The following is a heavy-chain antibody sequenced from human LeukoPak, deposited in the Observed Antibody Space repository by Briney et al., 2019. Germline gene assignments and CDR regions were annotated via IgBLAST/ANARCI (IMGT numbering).Heavy chain of an antibody. CDR1: GASIRSYY. J-gene: IGHJ5*01. V-gene: IGHV4-59*01. D-gene: IGHD6-13*01. CDR3: ARDQRREYSSSWYDF. Sequence: SETLSLTCTVSGASIRSYYWSWIRQPPGKGLEWIGYIYSSGSTNYNPSLKSRVTMSVDTSKNQFSLKLISVTAADTALYYCARDQRREYSSSWYDFWGQGTLVTVSS. CDR2: IYSSGST.